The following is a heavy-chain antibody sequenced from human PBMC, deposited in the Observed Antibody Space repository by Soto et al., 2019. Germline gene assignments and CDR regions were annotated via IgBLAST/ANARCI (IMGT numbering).Heavy chain of an antibody. V-gene: IGHV3-7*04. J-gene: IGHJ5*02. CDR2: IKQDGSEK. D-gene: IGHD3-3*01. CDR1: GFTFSDYR. Sequence: EVQLEESGGGLVQPGGSLRLSCVASGFTFSDYRMSWVRQAPGKGPEWVANIKQDGSEKNYMDSVKGRFSISRDNTKNSLFLQMNSLGADDTAVYHCARAGGYDFWSLFDPWGQGTLVTVSS. CDR3: ARAGGYDFWSLFDP.